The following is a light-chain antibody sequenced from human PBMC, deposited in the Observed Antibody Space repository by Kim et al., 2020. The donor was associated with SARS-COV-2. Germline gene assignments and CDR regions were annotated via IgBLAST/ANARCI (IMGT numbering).Light chain of an antibody. CDR2: ATS. Sequence: PSVGDRITISCRTSQSIGNYLNWYQQKPGKAPKLLIYATSSLQSGVPSRFSGSGSGTEFTLTISSLQPEDFATYYCQQSYSTPVTFGGGTKVDIK. V-gene: IGKV1-39*01. J-gene: IGKJ4*01. CDR1: QSIGNY. CDR3: QQSYSTPVT.